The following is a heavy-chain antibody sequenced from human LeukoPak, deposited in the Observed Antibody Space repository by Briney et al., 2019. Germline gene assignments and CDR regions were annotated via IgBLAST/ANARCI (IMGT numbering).Heavy chain of an antibody. CDR1: GFTFSSYA. CDR2: ISGSGGST. D-gene: IGHD3-22*01. J-gene: IGHJ4*02. CDR3: ARSRGDSSGYSFDY. V-gene: IGHV3-23*01. Sequence: GGSLRLSCAASGFTFSSYAMSWVRQAPGKGLEWVSAISGSGGSTYYADSVKGRFTISRDNSKNTLYLQMNSLRAEDTAVYYCARSRGDSSGYSFDYWGQGTLVTVSS.